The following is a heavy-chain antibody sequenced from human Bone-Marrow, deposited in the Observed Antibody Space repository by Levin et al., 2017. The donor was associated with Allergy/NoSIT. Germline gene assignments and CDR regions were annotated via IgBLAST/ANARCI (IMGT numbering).Heavy chain of an antibody. CDR3: AKGVVPPEYDD. V-gene: IGHV3-23*01. CDR1: GFTSEFPFSTYV. D-gene: IGHD2-21*01. J-gene: IGHJ4*02. CDR2: ISGSGISP. Sequence: PGGSLRLSCAASGFTSEFPFSTYVMSWVRQAPGKGLEWVAAISGSGISPFYADSVKGRFIISRDNSKNTLSLHMGSLSDEDTAMYYCAKGVVPPEYDDWGQGTRVTVSS.